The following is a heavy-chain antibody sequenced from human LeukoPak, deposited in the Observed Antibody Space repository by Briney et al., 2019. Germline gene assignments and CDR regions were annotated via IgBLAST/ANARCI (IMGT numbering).Heavy chain of an antibody. CDR2: IDTAGEA. D-gene: IGHD3-9*01. V-gene: IGHV3-13*01. Sequence: PGGSLRLSCAASGFALRNYDIHWVRQTTGKGLEWVAAIDTAGEAYYAGSVKGRFTISIENAKNSLDLQMNSLRAGDTAVYYCARALLYDILSGHFHFDSWGKGSLVTVSS. CDR1: GFALRNYD. J-gene: IGHJ4*02. CDR3: ARALLYDILSGHFHFDS.